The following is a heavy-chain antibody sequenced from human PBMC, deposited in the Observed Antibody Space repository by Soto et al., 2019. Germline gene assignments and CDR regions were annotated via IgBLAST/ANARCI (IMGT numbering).Heavy chain of an antibody. V-gene: IGHV1-69*04. J-gene: IGHJ6*03. D-gene: IGHD6-19*01. Sequence: SVKVSCKASGGTFSSYAISWVRQAPGQGLEWMGRIIPILGIANYAQKFQGRVTITADKSTSTAYMELSSLRSEDTAVYYCATYSPPRGIAVAGTDYYYMDVWGKGTTVTVSS. CDR3: ATYSPPRGIAVAGTDYYYMDV. CDR1: GGTFSSYA. CDR2: IIPILGIA.